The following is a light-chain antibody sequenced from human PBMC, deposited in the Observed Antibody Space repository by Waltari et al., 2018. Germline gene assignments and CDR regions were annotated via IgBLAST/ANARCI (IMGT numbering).Light chain of an antibody. CDR1: VLSKKY. CDR3: FSTDITGNQGF. Sequence: SSELTQAPSVSVSPGQTARITCSGDVLSKKYSYWYQQKSGQAPVLVSYEDNKRPSGIPEVFSGSSSGTMATLTISGALMEDEGDYYCFSTDITGNQGFFGGGTKLTVL. CDR2: EDN. V-gene: IGLV3-10*01. J-gene: IGLJ2*01.